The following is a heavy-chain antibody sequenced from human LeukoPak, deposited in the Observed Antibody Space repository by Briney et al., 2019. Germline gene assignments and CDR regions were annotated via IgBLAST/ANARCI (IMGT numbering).Heavy chain of an antibody. CDR1: GGSIRSSNYY. Sequence: PSETLSLTCTVSGGSIRSSNYYWGWIRQPPGKGLEWIGSIYYSGDTYYNPSLKSRVTISVDTSKNQFSLKLSSVTAADTAVYYCARESRGLLWGRGTLVTVSS. CDR3: ARESRGLL. V-gene: IGHV4-39*07. D-gene: IGHD2-15*01. J-gene: IGHJ2*01. CDR2: IYYSGDT.